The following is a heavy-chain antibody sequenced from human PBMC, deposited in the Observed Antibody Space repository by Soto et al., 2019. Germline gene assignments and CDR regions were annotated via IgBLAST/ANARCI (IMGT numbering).Heavy chain of an antibody. CDR1: GFTVSSNY. Sequence: EVQLVESGGGLIQPGGSLRLSCAASGFTVSSNYMNWVRQAPGKGLEWASVIYDGGSAYYADSVKGRFTISRDKSKNTLYLQMNSLRAEDTAVYYCARDRMAKVAGLHHFYGMDVWGQGTTVTVSS. D-gene: IGHD5-12*01. V-gene: IGHV3-53*01. CDR2: IYDGGSA. J-gene: IGHJ6*02. CDR3: ARDRMAKVAGLHHFYGMDV.